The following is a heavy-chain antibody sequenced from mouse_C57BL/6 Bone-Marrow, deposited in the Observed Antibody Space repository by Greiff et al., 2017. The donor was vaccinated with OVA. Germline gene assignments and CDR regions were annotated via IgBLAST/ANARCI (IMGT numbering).Heavy chain of an antibody. CDR3: TSPDYYGKNY. D-gene: IGHD1-1*01. CDR1: GFNIKDDY. CDR2: IDPENGDT. Sequence: EVQLQQSGAELVRPGASVKLSCTASGFNIKDDYMHWVKQRPEHGLEWIGWIDPENGDTAYASKFQGKATITAGTSSNTAYLQLSSLTSEDTAVYYCTSPDYYGKNYWGQGTTLTVSS. V-gene: IGHV14-4*01. J-gene: IGHJ2*01.